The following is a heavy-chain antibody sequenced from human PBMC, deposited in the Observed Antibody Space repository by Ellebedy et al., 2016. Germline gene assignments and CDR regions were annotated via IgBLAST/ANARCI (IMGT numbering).Heavy chain of an antibody. CDR1: GGSISSSSYY. J-gene: IGHJ4*02. CDR2: IYYSGST. CDR3: APLPRRGYFEGY. D-gene: IGHD3-9*01. V-gene: IGHV4-39*01. Sequence: SETLSLTXTVSGGSISSSSYYWGWIRQPPGKGLEWIGSIYYSGSTYYNPSLKSRVTISVDTSKNQFSLKLSSVTAADTAVYYCAPLPRRGYFEGYWGQGTLVTVSS.